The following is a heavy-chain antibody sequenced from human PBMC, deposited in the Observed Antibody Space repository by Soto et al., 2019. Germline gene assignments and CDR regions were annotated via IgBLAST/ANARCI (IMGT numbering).Heavy chain of an antibody. J-gene: IGHJ5*02. Sequence: QLQLQESGPGLVEPSETLSLTCTVSGGSISSSNYYWAWIRQPPGKGLEWIGSFYYSGSTYYKPSLKSRVSISVDTSKNQFSLKLSSVTAADTAVYYCARPIEGGSSGYYHWGQGTLVTVSS. CDR1: GGSISSSNYY. CDR2: FYYSGST. D-gene: IGHD3-22*01. CDR3: ARPIEGGSSGYYH. V-gene: IGHV4-39*01.